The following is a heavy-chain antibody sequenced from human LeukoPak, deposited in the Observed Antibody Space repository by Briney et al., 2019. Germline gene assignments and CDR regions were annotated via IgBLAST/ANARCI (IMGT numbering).Heavy chain of an antibody. Sequence: SETLSLTCTVSGGSISSVGYYWSWIRQHPGKGLEWIGYIDYSGSTYYNPSLKSRVTTSVDTTKNQFSLKLSSVTAADTAVYYCARVGADYGDYTYFDYWGQGTLVTVSS. CDR2: IDYSGST. D-gene: IGHD4-17*01. CDR3: ARVGADYGDYTYFDY. V-gene: IGHV4-31*03. CDR1: GGSISSVGYY. J-gene: IGHJ4*02.